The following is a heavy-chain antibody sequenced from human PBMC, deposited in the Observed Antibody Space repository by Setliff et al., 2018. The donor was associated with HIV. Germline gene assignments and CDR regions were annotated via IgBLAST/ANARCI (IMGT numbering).Heavy chain of an antibody. CDR1: GFTFSSYA. J-gene: IGHJ3*01. Sequence: GGSLRLSCAASGFTFSSYAMHWVRQAPGKGLEWVAVISYDGSNKYYADSVKGRFTISRDNSKNTLYLQMNSLRAEDTAVYYCVSLVTTIDTAFDLWGQGTMVTVSS. CDR2: ISYDGSNK. V-gene: IGHV3-30*04. CDR3: VSLVTTIDTAFDL. D-gene: IGHD4-17*01.